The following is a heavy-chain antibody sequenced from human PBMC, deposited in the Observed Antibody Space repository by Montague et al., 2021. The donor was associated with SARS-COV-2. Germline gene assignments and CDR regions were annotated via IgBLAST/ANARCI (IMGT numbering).Heavy chain of an antibody. CDR3: VRDHPYDGPRGAYDI. Sequence: SETRSLTCTVSGGSITGYYWSWLRRSPGKGLEWIAYIYDGGAVNXNPSLGSRVTISTDTSKNQLSLKVNSVTAADTAVYYCVRDHPYDGPRGAYDIWGQGTVVTVSS. CDR2: IYDGGAV. V-gene: IGHV4-59*01. J-gene: IGHJ3*02. CDR1: GGSITGYY. D-gene: IGHD5-12*01.